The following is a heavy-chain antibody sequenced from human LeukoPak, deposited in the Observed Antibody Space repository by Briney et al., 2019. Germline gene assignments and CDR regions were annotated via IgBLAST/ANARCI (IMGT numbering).Heavy chain of an antibody. Sequence: KASETLSLTCFVSGGPIASDGYYWSWIRQHPGKGLEWIGYSYHSGTTYYNPSLKSRVTISVDTSKNQFSLRVSSVTAADTAVYYCARATCHAGAGCYIRFDPWGHGTLVTVSS. CDR1: GGPIASDGYY. CDR3: ARATCHAGAGCYIRFDP. D-gene: IGHD2-2*02. V-gene: IGHV4-31*03. CDR2: SYHSGTT. J-gene: IGHJ5*02.